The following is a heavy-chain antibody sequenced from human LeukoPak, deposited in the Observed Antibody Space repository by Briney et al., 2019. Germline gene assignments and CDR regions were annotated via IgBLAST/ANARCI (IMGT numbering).Heavy chain of an antibody. V-gene: IGHV4-34*01. CDR2: INHSGST. Sequence: SETLSLTCAVYGGSFSGYYWSWIRQPPGKGLEWIGEINHSGSTNYNPSLKSRVTISADTSKNQFSLKLSSVTATDTAVYYCARRGYSYGTEAFDIWGQGTMVTVSS. CDR1: GGSFSGYY. CDR3: ARRGYSYGTEAFDI. J-gene: IGHJ3*02. D-gene: IGHD5-18*01.